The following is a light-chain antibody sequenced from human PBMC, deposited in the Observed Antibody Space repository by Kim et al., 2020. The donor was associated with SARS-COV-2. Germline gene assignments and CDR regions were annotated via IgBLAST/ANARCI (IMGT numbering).Light chain of an antibody. V-gene: IGLV2-14*03. CDR2: DVS. CDR3: SSYRSRSVV. CDR1: SSDIGGYNY. Sequence: QSVLTQPASVSGSPGQSITISCTGTSSDIGGYNYVSWYQHHPGKAPKVIIYDVSRRPSGISNRFSGSKSGKTASLAISGLQAEDEADYYCSSYRSRSVVFGGGTQLTVL. J-gene: IGLJ2*01.